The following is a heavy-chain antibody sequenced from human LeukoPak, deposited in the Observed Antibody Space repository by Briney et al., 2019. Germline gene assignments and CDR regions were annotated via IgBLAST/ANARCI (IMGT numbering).Heavy chain of an antibody. Sequence: ASVTVSCKASGYTFTSNDINWVRQAAGQGLEWMGWMNPHNGNAGYAQKFQGRVTMTRDTSTNTAYMELSSLTSDDSAVYYCARIPQRVPHNWFDPWGQGTLVTVSS. J-gene: IGHJ5*02. CDR2: MNPHNGNA. CDR3: ARIPQRVPHNWFDP. CDR1: GYTFTSND. D-gene: IGHD1-1*01. V-gene: IGHV1-8*01.